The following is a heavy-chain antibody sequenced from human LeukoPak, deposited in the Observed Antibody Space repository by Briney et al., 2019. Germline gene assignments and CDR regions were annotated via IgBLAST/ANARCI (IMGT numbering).Heavy chain of an antibody. D-gene: IGHD6-13*01. Sequence: ASVKVSCKASGYTFTSYAMNWVRQAPGQGLELMGWINTNTGNPTYAQGFTGRFVFSLDTSVSTAYLQISSLKAEDTAVYYCARALSLLRIAAAGIGYWGQGTLVTVSS. J-gene: IGHJ4*02. CDR2: INTNTGNP. V-gene: IGHV7-4-1*02. CDR1: GYTFTSYA. CDR3: ARALSLLRIAAAGIGY.